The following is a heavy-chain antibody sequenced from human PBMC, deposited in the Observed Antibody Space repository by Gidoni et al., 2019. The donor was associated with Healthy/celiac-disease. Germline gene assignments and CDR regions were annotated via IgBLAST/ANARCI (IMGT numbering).Heavy chain of an antibody. D-gene: IGHD6-19*01. CDR3: ARHSGWHLDY. CDR2: ST. V-gene: IGHV4-39*01. J-gene: IGHJ4*02. Sequence: STYYNPSLKSRVTISVDTSKNQFSLKLSSVTAADTAVYYCARHSGWHLDYWGQGTLVTVSS.